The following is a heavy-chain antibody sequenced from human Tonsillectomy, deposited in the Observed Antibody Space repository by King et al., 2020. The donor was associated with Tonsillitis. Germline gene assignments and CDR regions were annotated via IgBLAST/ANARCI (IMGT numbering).Heavy chain of an antibody. CDR3: ASTVYCSSTSCYELDY. J-gene: IGHJ4*02. D-gene: IGHD2-2*01. CDR2: IKQGGSEK. Sequence: EVQLVESGGGLVQPGGSLRLSCAASGFTFSSYWMSWVRQAPGKGLEWVANIKQGGSEKYYVDSVKGRFTISRDNAKNSLYLQMNSLRAEDTAVYYCASTVYCSSTSCYELDYWGQGTLVTVSS. V-gene: IGHV3-7*03. CDR1: GFTFSSYW.